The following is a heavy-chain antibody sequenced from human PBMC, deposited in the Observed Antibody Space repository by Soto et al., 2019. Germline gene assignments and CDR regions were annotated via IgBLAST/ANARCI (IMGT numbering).Heavy chain of an antibody. CDR1: GFIISDYY. V-gene: IGHV3-11*01. CDR3: ARERWYRFDC. CDR2: TSGSGTKM. D-gene: IGHD2-15*01. J-gene: IGHJ4*02. Sequence: QVQVVESGGGLVKPGGSLRLSCAASGFIISDYYMAWLRQAPGKGLEWVATTSGSGTKMEYADSVEGRFTISRDNGKNSLYLQMDTLRAEDTAVYFYARERWYRFDCWGQGTLVTVSS.